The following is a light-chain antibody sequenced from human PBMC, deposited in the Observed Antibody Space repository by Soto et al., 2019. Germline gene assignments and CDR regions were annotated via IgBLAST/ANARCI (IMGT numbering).Light chain of an antibody. CDR1: QGVSAY. Sequence: DIQMTQSPSSLSASVGDRVTITCRASQGVSAYLLWYQQRQERAPRLLIYSASSLLSGVPSRFSGSGSGTNFTLTISRLQPEDFATYYCQQSYRTPHTFGQGTKLETK. CDR3: QQSYRTPHT. V-gene: IGKV1-39*01. J-gene: IGKJ2*01. CDR2: SAS.